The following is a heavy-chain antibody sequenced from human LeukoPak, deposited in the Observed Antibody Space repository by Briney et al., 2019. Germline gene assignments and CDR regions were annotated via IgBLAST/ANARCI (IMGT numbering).Heavy chain of an antibody. CDR3: AAGSGYDYGYFDY. J-gene: IGHJ4*02. CDR1: GGSISSYY. V-gene: IGHV4-59*01. CDR2: IYYSGST. Sequence: SETLSLTCTVSGGSISSYYWSWIRQPPGKGLEWIGYIYYSGSTNYNPSLKSRVTISVDTSKNQFSLKLSSVTAAGTAVYYCAAGSGYDYGYFDYWGQGTLVTVSS. D-gene: IGHD5-12*01.